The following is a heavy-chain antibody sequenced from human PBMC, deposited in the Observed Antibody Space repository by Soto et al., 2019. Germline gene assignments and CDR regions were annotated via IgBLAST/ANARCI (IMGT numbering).Heavy chain of an antibody. CDR1: GGTFSSYA. J-gene: IGHJ4*02. Sequence: QVQLVQSGAEVKKPGSSVKVSCKASGGTFSSYAISWVRQAPGQGLEWLGGIIPIFGTANYAQKFQGRVTITADESTSTAYMELSSLRSEDTAVYYCARTHTYYYDSSGYYLNWGQGTLVTVSS. V-gene: IGHV1-69*01. CDR3: ARTHTYYYDSSGYYLN. CDR2: IIPIFGTA. D-gene: IGHD3-22*01.